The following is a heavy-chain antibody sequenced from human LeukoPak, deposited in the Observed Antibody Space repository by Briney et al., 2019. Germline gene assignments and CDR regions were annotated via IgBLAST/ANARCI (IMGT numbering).Heavy chain of an antibody. CDR1: GYSISSGYY. D-gene: IGHD3-22*01. CDR3: ARERAYYYDSSGYYSYFDY. Sequence: SETLSLTCAVSGYSISSGYYWGWIRQPPGKGLEWIGSIYHSGSTYYNPSLKSRVTISVDTSKNQFSLKLSSVTAADTAVYYCARERAYYYDSSGYYSYFDYWGQGTLVTVSS. V-gene: IGHV4-38-2*02. J-gene: IGHJ4*02. CDR2: IYHSGST.